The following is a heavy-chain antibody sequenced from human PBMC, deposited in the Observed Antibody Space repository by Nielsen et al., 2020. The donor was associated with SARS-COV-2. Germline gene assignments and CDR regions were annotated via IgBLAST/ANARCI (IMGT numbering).Heavy chain of an antibody. Sequence: GGSLRLSCAASGFTFSSYGMHWVRQAPGKGLEWVAVIWYDGSNKYYADSVKGRFTVSRDDSKNTLYLQMNSLRAEDTALYYCAKLVSSGEGDYFDYWGQGTLVTVSS. V-gene: IGHV3-30*02. D-gene: IGHD6-19*01. CDR2: IWYDGSNK. CDR1: GFTFSSYG. CDR3: AKLVSSGEGDYFDY. J-gene: IGHJ4*02.